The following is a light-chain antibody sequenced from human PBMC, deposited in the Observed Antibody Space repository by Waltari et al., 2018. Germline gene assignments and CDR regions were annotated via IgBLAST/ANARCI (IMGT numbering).Light chain of an antibody. J-gene: IGKJ4*01. CDR1: QSVLYSSNSKNY. CDR3: QQYYSTLVT. CDR2: WAS. V-gene: IGKV4-1*01. Sequence: DIVMTQSPDSLAVSLGERATINCKSSQSVLYSSNSKNYLAWYQKKPGQPPKLLIYWASTRESGVLDRFSGSGSGTDFTLTISSLQAEDVAVYYCQQYYSTLVTFGGGTKVEIK.